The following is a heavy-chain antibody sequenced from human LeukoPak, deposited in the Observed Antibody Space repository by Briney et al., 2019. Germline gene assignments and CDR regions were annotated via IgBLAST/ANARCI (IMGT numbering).Heavy chain of an antibody. J-gene: IGHJ5*02. CDR2: INPSGGST. Sequence: APVKVSCKASGYTFTSYYMHWVRQAPGQGLEWMGIINPSGGSTSYAQKFQGRVTMTRDTSTSTVYMELSSLRSEDTAVYYCARDSIGAIFGVVNNWFDPWGQGTLVTVSS. D-gene: IGHD3-3*01. V-gene: IGHV1-46*01. CDR3: ARDSIGAIFGVVNNWFDP. CDR1: GYTFTSYY.